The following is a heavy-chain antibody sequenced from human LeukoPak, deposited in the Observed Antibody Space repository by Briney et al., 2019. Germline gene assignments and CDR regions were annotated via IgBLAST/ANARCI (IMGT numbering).Heavy chain of an antibody. CDR3: AAFGHNWNAAGYHYGMDV. J-gene: IGHJ6*04. V-gene: IGHV1-3*01. CDR1: GYTFTSYA. Sequence: ASVKVSCKTSGYTFTSYAMHWVRQAPGQRLEWMGWINAGNGNTKYSQKFQGRVTITSDTSASTAYMELSSLRSGDTAVYYCAAFGHNWNAAGYHYGMDVWGKGTTVTVSS. CDR2: INAGNGNT. D-gene: IGHD1-1*01.